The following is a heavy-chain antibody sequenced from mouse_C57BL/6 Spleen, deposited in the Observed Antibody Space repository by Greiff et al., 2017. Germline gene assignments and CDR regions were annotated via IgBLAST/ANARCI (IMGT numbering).Heavy chain of an antibody. J-gene: IGHJ2*01. CDR3: ARSGSSPGYFDY. Sequence: VQLQQSGPELVKPGASVKMSCKASGYTFTDYNMHWVKQSHGKSLEWIGYINPNNGGTSYNQKFKGKATLTVNKSSSTAYMELRSLTSEDSAVYYCARSGSSPGYFDYWGQGTTLTVSS. CDR1: GYTFTDYN. V-gene: IGHV1-22*01. D-gene: IGHD1-1*01. CDR2: INPNNGGT.